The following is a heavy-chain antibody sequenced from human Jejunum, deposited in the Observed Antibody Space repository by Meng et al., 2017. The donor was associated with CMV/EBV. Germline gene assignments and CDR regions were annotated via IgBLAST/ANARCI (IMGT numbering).Heavy chain of an antibody. CDR2: ITSGSGYM. CDR3: ATDCRLGAGPN. CDR1: GFPFNTYT. J-gene: IGHJ4*02. D-gene: IGHD6-25*01. Sequence: AAAGFPFNTYTVNWVRQAPGKGLEWVSSITSGSGYMFYADSVKGRFTISRDNAKKSLYLQMSSLTVADTAVYYCATDCRLGAGPNWGQGTLVTVSS. V-gene: IGHV3-21*01.